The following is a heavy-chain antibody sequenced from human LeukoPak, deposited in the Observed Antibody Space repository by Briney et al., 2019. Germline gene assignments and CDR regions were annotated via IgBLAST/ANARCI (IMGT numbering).Heavy chain of an antibody. J-gene: IGHJ6*03. V-gene: IGHV4-39*07. CDR2: IYYSGST. Sequence: SETLSLTCTVSGGSISSSSYYWGWIRQPPGKGLEWIESIYYSGSTYYNPSLKSRVTISVDTSKNQFSLKLSSVTAADTAVYYCARGVGAAAGLYYYYYYYMDVWGKGTTVTVSS. D-gene: IGHD6-13*01. CDR3: ARGVGAAAGLYYYYYYYMDV. CDR1: GGSISSSSYY.